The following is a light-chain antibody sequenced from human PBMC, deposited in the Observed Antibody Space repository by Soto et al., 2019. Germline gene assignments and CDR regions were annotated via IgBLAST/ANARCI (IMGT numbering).Light chain of an antibody. CDR2: DAS. V-gene: IGKV3-11*01. CDR1: QSFSSY. CDR3: QRRSNWSTT. Sequence: EMVLTQSPATLSLSPWDRATVSYGASQSFSSYLAWDQQKPGQPPRLLIYDASNRATGIPARFSGSGSGTDFTLTISSLEPEDFAVYYCQRRSNWSTTFGQGTKVDI. J-gene: IGKJ1*01.